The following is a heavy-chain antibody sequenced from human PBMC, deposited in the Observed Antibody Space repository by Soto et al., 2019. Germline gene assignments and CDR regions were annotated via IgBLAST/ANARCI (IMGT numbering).Heavy chain of an antibody. CDR1: GYSFTSYW. V-gene: IGHV5-51*01. CDR2: IYPGDSDT. J-gene: IGHJ4*02. CDR3: ARLFGLTPYIVATILRGLPDY. Sequence: PGESLKISCKGSGYSFTSYWIGWVRQMPGKGLEWMGIIYPGDSDTRYSPSFQGQVTISADKSISTAYLQWSSLKASDTAMYYCARLFGLTPYIVATILRGLPDYWGQGTLVTVSS. D-gene: IGHD5-12*01.